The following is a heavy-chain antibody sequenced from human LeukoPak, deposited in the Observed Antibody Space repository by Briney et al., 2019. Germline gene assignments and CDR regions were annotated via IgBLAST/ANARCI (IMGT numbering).Heavy chain of an antibody. D-gene: IGHD6-19*01. CDR1: GFSLSTSGVG. CDR2: IYWDDDK. Sequence: SGPTLVNPTQTLTLTCTFSGFSLSTSGVGVGWIRQPPGKALEWLALIYWDDDKRYSLSLKSRLTITKDTSKNQVVLTMTNMDPVDTATYYCAHYSGYDLYSSGWYVYWGQGTLVTVSS. V-gene: IGHV2-5*02. CDR3: AHYSGYDLYSSGWYVY. J-gene: IGHJ4*02.